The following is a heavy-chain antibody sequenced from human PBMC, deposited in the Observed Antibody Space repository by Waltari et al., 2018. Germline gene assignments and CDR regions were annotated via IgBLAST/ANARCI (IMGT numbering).Heavy chain of an antibody. V-gene: IGHV3-30-3*02. D-gene: IGHD1-26*01. Sequence: QVQLVESGGGVVQPGRSLRLSCAASGFTFRSYALHWVRQAPGKGLEWVAFISNDGKYKYHADSVKGRFTISRDKSKNTLDLQMNSLRVEDTAVYYCAKEGTVGAAFGSWGQGTVVTVSS. J-gene: IGHJ5*02. CDR1: GFTFRSYA. CDR2: ISNDGKYK. CDR3: AKEGTVGAAFGS.